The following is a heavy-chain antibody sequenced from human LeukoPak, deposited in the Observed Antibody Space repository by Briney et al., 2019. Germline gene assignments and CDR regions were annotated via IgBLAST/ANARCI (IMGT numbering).Heavy chain of an antibody. CDR1: GFTFSSYA. D-gene: IGHD2-2*01. Sequence: PGGTLRLSCAASGFTFSSYAMHWVRQAPGKGREWVAVISYDGSNKYYADSVKGRFPISRDNSKNTLYLQMNSLRAEDTAVYYCAREIVVVPAASPLVDWGQGTLVTVSS. V-gene: IGHV3-30-3*01. CDR3: AREIVVVPAASPLVD. CDR2: ISYDGSNK. J-gene: IGHJ4*02.